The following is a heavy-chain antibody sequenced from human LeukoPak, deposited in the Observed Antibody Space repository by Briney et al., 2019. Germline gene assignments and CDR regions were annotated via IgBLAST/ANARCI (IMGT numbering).Heavy chain of an antibody. Sequence: GGSLRLSCEASGFTFSSYGMHWVRQAPGKGLEWVAVISYDGSNKYYADSVKGRFTISRDNSKNTLYLQMNSLRAEDTAVYYCAKDRLRYSSGWYSLGYWGQGTLVTVSS. CDR1: GFTFSSYG. D-gene: IGHD6-19*01. CDR2: ISYDGSNK. J-gene: IGHJ4*02. V-gene: IGHV3-30*18. CDR3: AKDRLRYSSGWYSLGY.